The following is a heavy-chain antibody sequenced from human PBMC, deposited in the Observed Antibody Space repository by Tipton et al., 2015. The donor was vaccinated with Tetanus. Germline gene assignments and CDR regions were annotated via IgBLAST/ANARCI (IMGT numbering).Heavy chain of an antibody. CDR2: TSYDGSDK. D-gene: IGHD5-18*01. Sequence: SLRLSFAASGFIFSKYDMYWVRQAPGKGLEWVALTSYDGSDKYYADSVKGRFTISRDNSKNTLSLQMNSLRAEDTAVYYCAKTLLQLWSPYSYFAMDVWGQGTTVTVSS. J-gene: IGHJ6*02. CDR3: AKTLLQLWSPYSYFAMDV. CDR1: GFIFSKYD. V-gene: IGHV3-30*18.